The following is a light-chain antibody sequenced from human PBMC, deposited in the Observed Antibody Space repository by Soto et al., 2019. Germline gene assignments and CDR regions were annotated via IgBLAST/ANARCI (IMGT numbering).Light chain of an antibody. V-gene: IGKV1-5*03. Sequence: DSQMTQSPSTLSASVGDSVTITCRASQSMNNWLAWYQQKPGKAPKLLVYRASSLENGVPSRFSGRGSGTEFIFTITSLQPDDFSTYYCRQDSSASTFGEGTKV. J-gene: IGKJ1*01. CDR2: RAS. CDR1: QSMNNW. CDR3: RQDSSAST.